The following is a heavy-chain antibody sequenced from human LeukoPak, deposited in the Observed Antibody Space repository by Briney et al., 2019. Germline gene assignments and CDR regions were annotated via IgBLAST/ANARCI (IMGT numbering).Heavy chain of an antibody. Sequence: GSLRLSCAASGFTFSSYAMSWIRQPPGKGLEWIGEINHSGSTNYNPSLKSRVTISVDTSKNQFSLKLSSVTAADTAVYYCARGASGIAAAGTRFDYWGQGTLVTVSS. CDR1: GFTFSSYA. J-gene: IGHJ4*02. CDR2: INHSGST. V-gene: IGHV4-34*01. CDR3: ARGASGIAAAGTRFDY. D-gene: IGHD6-13*01.